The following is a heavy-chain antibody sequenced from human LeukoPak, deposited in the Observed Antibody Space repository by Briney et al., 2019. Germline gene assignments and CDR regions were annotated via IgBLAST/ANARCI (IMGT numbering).Heavy chain of an antibody. Sequence: ASETLSLTCTVSGGSISNSNYYWGWIRQPPGKGLEWIGSIYYSGSTYYNPFLESRVTISVDTTKNQFSLKLSSVTAADTTVYYCARMGTAVAFNYWGQGTLVTVSS. CDR2: IYYSGST. J-gene: IGHJ4*02. V-gene: IGHV4-39*01. CDR3: ARMGTAVAFNY. CDR1: GGSISNSNYY. D-gene: IGHD6-19*01.